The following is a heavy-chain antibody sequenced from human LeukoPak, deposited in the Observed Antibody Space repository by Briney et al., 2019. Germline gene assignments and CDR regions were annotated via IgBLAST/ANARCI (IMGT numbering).Heavy chain of an antibody. CDR3: AKTSEIQHRRSRGSSWHYYYYYMDV. J-gene: IGHJ6*03. CDR2: TYYRSKWYN. V-gene: IGHV6-1*01. CDR1: GDSVSSNSAA. Sequence: SQTLSLTCAISGDSVSSNSAAWNWIRQSPSRGLEWLGRTYYRSKWYNDYAVSVKSRITINPDTSKNQFSLQLNSVTPEDTAVYYCAKTSEIQHRRSRGSSWHYYYYYMDVWGKGTTVTVSS. D-gene: IGHD6-13*01.